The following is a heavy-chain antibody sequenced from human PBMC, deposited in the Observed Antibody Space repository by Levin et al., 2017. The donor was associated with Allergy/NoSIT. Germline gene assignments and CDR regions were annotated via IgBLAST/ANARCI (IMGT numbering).Heavy chain of an antibody. CDR2: IKGKPDGATT. V-gene: IGHV3-15*01. Sequence: KAGGSLRLSCAASGFTFSYARMTWVRQAPGKGLEWVGRIKGKPDGATTDYAAPVRDRFTISRDDSKNTAYLQMNSLKTEDTAVYYCTTILDYGGTLFDYWGQGTLVTVSS. J-gene: IGHJ4*02. D-gene: IGHD4-23*01. CDR1: GFTFSYAR. CDR3: TTILDYGGTLFDY.